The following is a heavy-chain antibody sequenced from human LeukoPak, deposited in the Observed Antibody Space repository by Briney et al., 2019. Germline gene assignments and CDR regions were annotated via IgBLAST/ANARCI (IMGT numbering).Heavy chain of an antibody. Sequence: GRSLRLSCAASGFIFSGYWMHWVSHAPPRGLVWVSRVDFDGSGTFYAASVKGRFTISRDNAKNTVYLQMNSLGVDDTAVYYCVRDGAATTPYDYWGQGTLVTVSS. D-gene: IGHD4-17*01. V-gene: IGHV3-74*01. CDR2: VDFDGSGT. J-gene: IGHJ4*02. CDR3: VRDGAATTPYDY. CDR1: GFIFSGYW.